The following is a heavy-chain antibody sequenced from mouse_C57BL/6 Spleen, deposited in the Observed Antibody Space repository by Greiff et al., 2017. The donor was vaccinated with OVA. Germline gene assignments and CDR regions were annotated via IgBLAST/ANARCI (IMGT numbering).Heavy chain of an antibody. CDR1: GYSITSGYY. CDR3: ARDEPHYFDY. J-gene: IGHJ2*01. Sequence: EVKVEESGPGLVKPSQSLSLTCSVTGYSITSGYYWNWIRQFPGNKLEWMGYISYDGSNNYNPSLKNRISITRDTSKNQFFLKLNSVTTEDTATYYCARDEPHYFDYWGQGTTLTVSS. CDR2: ISYDGSN. V-gene: IGHV3-6*01.